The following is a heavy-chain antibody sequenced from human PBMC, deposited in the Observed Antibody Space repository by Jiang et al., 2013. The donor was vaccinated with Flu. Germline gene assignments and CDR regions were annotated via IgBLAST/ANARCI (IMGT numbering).Heavy chain of an antibody. D-gene: IGHD4-23*01. Sequence: QSGAEVKKPGSSVKVSCKASGGTFSSYAISWVRQAPGQGLEWMGGIIPIFGTANYAQKFQGRVTITADESTSTAYMELSSLRSEDTAVYYCARVDYGGNSDYVLRMDVWGPRANGHRL. CDR3: ARVDYGGNSDYVLRMDV. CDR1: GGTFSSYA. CDR2: IIPIFGTA. V-gene: IGHV1-69*01. J-gene: IGHJ6*02.